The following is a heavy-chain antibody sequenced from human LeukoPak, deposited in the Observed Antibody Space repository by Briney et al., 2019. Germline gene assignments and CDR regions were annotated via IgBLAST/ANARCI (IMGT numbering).Heavy chain of an antibody. D-gene: IGHD5-12*01. CDR2: IKQDGSEK. V-gene: IGHV3-7*01. CDR1: QFTFNGSW. CDR3: AKLGYSGYDSVDY. J-gene: IGHJ4*02. Sequence: PGGSLRLSCADSQFTFNGSWMNWVRQAPGKGLEWVANIKQDGSEKYYVDSVKGRFTISRDNAKNSLYLQMNSLRAEDTAVYYCAKLGYSGYDSVDYWGQGTLVTVSS.